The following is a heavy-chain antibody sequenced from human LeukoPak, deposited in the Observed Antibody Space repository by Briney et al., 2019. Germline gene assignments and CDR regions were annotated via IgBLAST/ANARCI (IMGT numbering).Heavy chain of an antibody. Sequence: ASVKVSCKASGYTFTGYYMHWVRQAPGQGLEWMGWINPNSGGTNYAQKFQGRVTMTRDTSISTAYMELSRLRSDDTAVYYCARIVRLFRYTIDQYYFDYWGQGTLVTVSS. CDR3: ARIVRLFRYTIDQYYFDY. J-gene: IGHJ4*02. D-gene: IGHD2-8*01. CDR2: INPNSGGT. V-gene: IGHV1-2*02. CDR1: GYTFTGYY.